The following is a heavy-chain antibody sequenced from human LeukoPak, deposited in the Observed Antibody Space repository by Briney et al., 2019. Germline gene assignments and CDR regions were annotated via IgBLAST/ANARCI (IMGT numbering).Heavy chain of an antibody. V-gene: IGHV1-18*01. Sequence: ASVKVSCKASGYTFTSYGISWVRQAPGQGREWMGWISAYNGNTNYAQKLKGRVTMATDTSTSTAYMEMRSLRSDDTAVYYCARLSGIYGDYEIDYWGQGTLVTVSS. CDR3: ARLSGIYGDYEIDY. D-gene: IGHD4-17*01. CDR1: GYTFTSYG. CDR2: ISAYNGNT. J-gene: IGHJ4*02.